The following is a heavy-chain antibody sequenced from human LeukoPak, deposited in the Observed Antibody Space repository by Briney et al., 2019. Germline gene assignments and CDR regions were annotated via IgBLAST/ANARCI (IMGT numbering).Heavy chain of an antibody. V-gene: IGHV1-8*01. CDR1: GYTFTRYD. CDR2: INPNSGDT. Sequence: GASVKVFCKASGYTFTRYDINWLRQATGQGLEWMGWINPNSGDTGYAQKFQGRVTMTRNTSISTAYMQLSSLRSGDAAVYYCARGQQLHFTLNWFDPWGQGTLVTVSS. D-gene: IGHD6-13*01. J-gene: IGHJ5*02. CDR3: ARGQQLHFTLNWFDP.